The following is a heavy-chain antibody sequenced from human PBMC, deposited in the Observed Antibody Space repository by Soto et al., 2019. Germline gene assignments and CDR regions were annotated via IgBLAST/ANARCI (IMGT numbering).Heavy chain of an antibody. CDR3: AKGMKWREAAWCVDY. CDR1: GFTFSSYA. J-gene: IGHJ4*02. V-gene: IGHV3-23*01. CDR2: ISGSGGST. Sequence: EVQLLESGGGLVQPGRSLRLSCAASGFTFSSYAMSWVRQDPGKGLEWVSAISGSGGSTYYADSVKGRFTISRDNSKNTLYRQRKRLRAADSGVYYGAKGMKWREAAWCVDYCVQGTLVTVSS. D-gene: IGHD6-13*01.